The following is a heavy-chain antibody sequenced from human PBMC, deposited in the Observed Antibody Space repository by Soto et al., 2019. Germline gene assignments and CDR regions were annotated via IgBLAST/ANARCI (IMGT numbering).Heavy chain of an antibody. D-gene: IGHD5-18*01. CDR3: ARDPLWGTAMVLWYFDL. CDR2: ISYDGSNK. CDR1: GFTFSSYA. V-gene: IGHV3-30-3*01. J-gene: IGHJ2*01. Sequence: QVQLVESGGGVVQPGRSLRLSCAASGFTFSSYAMHWVRQAPGKGLEWAEVISYDGSNKYYADSVKGRFTISRDNSKNTLYLQMNSLIAEDTAVYYCARDPLWGTAMVLWYFDLWGRGTLVTVSS.